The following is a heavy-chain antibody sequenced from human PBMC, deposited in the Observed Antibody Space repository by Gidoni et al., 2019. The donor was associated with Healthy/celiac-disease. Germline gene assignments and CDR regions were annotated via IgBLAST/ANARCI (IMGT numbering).Heavy chain of an antibody. J-gene: IGHJ4*02. D-gene: IGHD3-22*01. Sequence: QVQLQQWGAGLLKPSETLSLTCAVYGGSFSGYYWSWIRQPPGTGLEWIGEINHSGSTNYNPSLKSRVTISVDTSKNQFSLKLSSVTAADTAVYYCARATYYYDSSGYLPFDYWGQGTLVTVSS. CDR1: GGSFSGYY. CDR3: ARATYYYDSSGYLPFDY. V-gene: IGHV4-34*01. CDR2: INHSGST.